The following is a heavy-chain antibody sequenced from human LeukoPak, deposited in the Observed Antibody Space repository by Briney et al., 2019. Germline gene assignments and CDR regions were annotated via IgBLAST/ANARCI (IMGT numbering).Heavy chain of an antibody. CDR1: GYSFTSYW. V-gene: IGHV5-51*01. D-gene: IGHD2-15*01. J-gene: IGHJ4*02. CDR3: ARHGPYCSGGSCYYYFDY. CDR2: IYPGDSDT. Sequence: KNGESLKISCKGSGYSFTSYWIGWVRQMPGKGLEWMGIIYPGDSDTRYSPSFQGQVTISADKSISTAYLQWSSLKASDTAMYYCARHGPYCSGGSCYYYFDYWGQGTLVTVSS.